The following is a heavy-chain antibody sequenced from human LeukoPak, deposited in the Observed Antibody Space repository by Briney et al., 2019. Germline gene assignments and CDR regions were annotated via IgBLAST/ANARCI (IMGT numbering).Heavy chain of an antibody. CDR1: GGSFSGYY. CDR2: INHSGST. J-gene: IGHJ4*02. D-gene: IGHD3-22*01. V-gene: IGHV4-34*01. CDR3: AKNYYDSSGGDY. Sequence: SSETLSLTCAVYGGSFSGYYWSWIRQPPGKGLEWIGEINHSGSTNYNPSLKSRVTISVDTSKKQFSLKLGSVTAADTAVYYCAKNYYDSSGGDYWGQGTLVTVSS.